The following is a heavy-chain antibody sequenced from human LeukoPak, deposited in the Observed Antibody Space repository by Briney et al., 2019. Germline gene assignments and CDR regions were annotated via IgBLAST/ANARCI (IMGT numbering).Heavy chain of an antibody. CDR1: GGTFSSYA. D-gene: IGHD1-7*01. CDR2: IIPIFGTA. J-gene: IGHJ5*02. CDR3: ARDTLELRDGWFDP. V-gene: IGHV1-69*13. Sequence: SVKVSCMASGGTFSSYAISWVRQAPGQGLEWMGGIIPIFGTANYAQKFQGRVTITADESTSTAYMELSSLRSEDTAVYYCARDTLELRDGWFDPWGQGTLVTVSS.